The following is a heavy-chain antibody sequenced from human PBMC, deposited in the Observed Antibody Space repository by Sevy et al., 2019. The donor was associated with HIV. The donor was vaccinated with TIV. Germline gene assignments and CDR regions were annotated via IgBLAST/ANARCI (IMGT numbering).Heavy chain of an antibody. D-gene: IGHD2-21*01. CDR3: VRGPNFGVGGCQQISPYCLDV. V-gene: IGHV3-72*01. Sequence: GGSLRLSCAASGFAFSDHYVDWVRQAPGKGLEWVGRIRNRPNRYTTEYAASVEGRFTISRDDSRHSLYLQMNSLKTDDSAVYYGVRGPNFGVGGCQQISPYCLDVWGIGATVTVSS. CDR2: IRNRPNRYTT. J-gene: IGHJ6*03. CDR1: GFAFSDHY.